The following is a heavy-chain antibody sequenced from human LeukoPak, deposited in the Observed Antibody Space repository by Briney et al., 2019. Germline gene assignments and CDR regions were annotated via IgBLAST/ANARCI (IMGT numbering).Heavy chain of an antibody. V-gene: IGHV4-4*09. CDR3: ARLTRLSTSPDRYYLDY. CDR2: IYTSEGT. CDR1: GDSISSYY. Sequence: SETLSLTCTVSGDSISSYYWSWIRQPPGKGLEWIGYIYTSEGTNYIPSLKGRVTISIDTSKNQFSLKLSSVTAADSAVYYCARLTRLSTSPDRYYLDYWGQGTLVTVSS. J-gene: IGHJ4*02. D-gene: IGHD6-6*01.